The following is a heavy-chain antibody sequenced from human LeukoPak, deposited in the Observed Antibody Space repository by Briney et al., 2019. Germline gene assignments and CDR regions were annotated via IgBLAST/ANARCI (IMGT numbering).Heavy chain of an antibody. CDR2: INHSGST. D-gene: IGHD2-2*02. CDR3: ARAVAILNYYYMDV. J-gene: IGHJ6*03. V-gene: IGHV4-34*01. CDR1: WGSFSGYY. Sequence: SDTLSLTCAVWWGSFSGYYWSWIRQPPGKGLDGMGEINHSGSTNYNPSLKSRVTISVDTSKNQFSLKLSSVTAADTAVYYCARAVAILNYYYMDVWGKGTTVTVSS.